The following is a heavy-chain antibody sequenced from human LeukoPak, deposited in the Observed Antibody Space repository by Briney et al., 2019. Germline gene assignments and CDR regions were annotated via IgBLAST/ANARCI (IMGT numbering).Heavy chain of an antibody. CDR1: GHTFTGYY. V-gene: IGHV1-2*02. J-gene: IGHJ4*02. CDR2: INPNSGGT. D-gene: IGHD3-3*01. Sequence: ASVKVSCKASGHTFTGYYMHWVRQAPGQGLEWMGWINPNSGGTNYAQKFQGRVTMTADTSTSTVYMDLRSLRSDDTAVYYCARAYDFWSGYFDFWGQGTLVIVSS. CDR3: ARAYDFWSGYFDF.